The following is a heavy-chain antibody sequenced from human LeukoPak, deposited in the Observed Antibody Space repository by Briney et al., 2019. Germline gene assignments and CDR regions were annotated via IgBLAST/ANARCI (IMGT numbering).Heavy chain of an antibody. CDR2: INHSGST. V-gene: IGHV4-34*01. Sequence: SETLSLTCAVYGGSFSGYYWSWIRQPPGKGLEWIGEINHSGSTNYNPSLKSRVTISVDTSKNQFSLKLSSVTAADTAVYYCASREGLNVGGHRSGFAFDIWGQGTMVTVSS. J-gene: IGHJ3*02. CDR3: ASREGLNVGGHRSGFAFDI. D-gene: IGHD3-10*01. CDR1: GGSFSGYY.